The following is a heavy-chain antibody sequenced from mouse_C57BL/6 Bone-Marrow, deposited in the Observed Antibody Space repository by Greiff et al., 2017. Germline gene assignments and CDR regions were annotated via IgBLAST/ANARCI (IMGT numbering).Heavy chain of an antibody. J-gene: IGHJ3*01. CDR2: IYPGDGDT. D-gene: IGHD2-3*01. CDR1: GYAFSSYW. Sequence: VQGVESGAELVKPGASVKISCKASGYAFSSYWMNWVKQRPGTGLEWIGQIYPGDGDTNYNGQFKVKATLTADKSSSTASMQLSSLTSADTAVYFCARLGRWLLFAYWGQGTLVTVSA. CDR3: ARLGRWLLFAY. V-gene: IGHV1-80*01.